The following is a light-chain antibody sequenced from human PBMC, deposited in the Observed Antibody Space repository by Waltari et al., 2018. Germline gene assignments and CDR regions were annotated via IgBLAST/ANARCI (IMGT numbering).Light chain of an antibody. Sequence: QSALTQPASVAGSPGQSLTISCTGTATDLGCYNYVSWYQQRPGKAPKLIIFDVSSRPSGISNRFSGSKFGNTASLTISGLQPEDEADYYCCSFTSSSTWVFGGGTKLTVL. V-gene: IGLV2-14*01. CDR3: CSFTSSSTWV. CDR2: DVS. J-gene: IGLJ3*02. CDR1: ATDLGCYNY.